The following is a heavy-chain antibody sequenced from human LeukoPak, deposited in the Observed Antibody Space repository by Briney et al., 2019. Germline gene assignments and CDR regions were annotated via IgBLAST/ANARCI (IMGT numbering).Heavy chain of an antibody. J-gene: IGHJ4*02. D-gene: IGHD3-16*01. CDR3: ARDVGAGMAAAFDS. V-gene: IGHV4-39*02. Sequence: SETLSLTCTVSGGSISSSSYYWGWIRQPPGKGLEWIGSIYYSGSTYYNPSLKSRVTISVDTSKNQFSLKLCSVTAADTAVYYCARDVGAGMAAAFDSWGQGILVTVSS. CDR1: GGSISSSSYY. CDR2: IYYSGST.